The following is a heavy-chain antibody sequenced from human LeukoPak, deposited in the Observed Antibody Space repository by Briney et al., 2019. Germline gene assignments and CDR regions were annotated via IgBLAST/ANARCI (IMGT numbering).Heavy chain of an antibody. Sequence: GGSLRLSCAASGFTFSTYAMSWVRQAPGRGLEWVSAISGSSDTTYYADSVKGRFTISRDYSKNTLYLQMNSLRAEDTAVYYCANREGGYTYDPFDYWGQGTLVTVSS. V-gene: IGHV3-23*01. D-gene: IGHD5-18*01. CDR1: GFTFSTYA. J-gene: IGHJ4*02. CDR2: ISGSSDTT. CDR3: ANREGGYTYDPFDY.